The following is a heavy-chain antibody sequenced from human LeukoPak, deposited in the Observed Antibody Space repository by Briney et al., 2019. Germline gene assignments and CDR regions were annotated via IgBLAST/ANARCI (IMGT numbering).Heavy chain of an antibody. Sequence: GGSLRLSCATSGFTLSTSDMHWVRQAPGKGLGWVAFIRYDGSNKNYADSVKGRFTISRDNSKNTLFLQMNSLTPEDTAMYYCAKDVEAYWGQGTLVTVSS. V-gene: IGHV3-30*02. J-gene: IGHJ4*02. CDR1: GFTLSTSD. CDR2: IRYDGSNK. CDR3: AKDVEAY. D-gene: IGHD2-21*01.